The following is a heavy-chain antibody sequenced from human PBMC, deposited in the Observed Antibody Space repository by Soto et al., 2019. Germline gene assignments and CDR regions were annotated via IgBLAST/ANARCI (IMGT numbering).Heavy chain of an antibody. D-gene: IGHD6-6*01. J-gene: IGHJ4*02. V-gene: IGHV3-30*18. Sequence: GGSLRLSCAASGFTFSSYGMHWVRQAPGKGLEWVAVISYDGSNKYYADSVKGRFTISRDNSKNTLYLQMNSLRAEDTAVYYWAKDRLRYSSSSCFDYWGQGTLVTVSS. CDR1: GFTFSSYG. CDR3: AKDRLRYSSSSCFDY. CDR2: ISYDGSNK.